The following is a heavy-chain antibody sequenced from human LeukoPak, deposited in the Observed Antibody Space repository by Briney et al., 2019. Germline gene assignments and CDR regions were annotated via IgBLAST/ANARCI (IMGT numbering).Heavy chain of an antibody. CDR2: IYYSGST. CDR3: SRENGAFSPFGY. V-gene: IGHV4-39*07. D-gene: IGHD2-8*01. Sequence: KPSETPSLPCTVSGGPNSSSTYYWGWIRQPPGKGLEWIGSIYYSGSTYYNPSLKSRVTMALDKSKNHLSLNLTSVTAADTAVYYCSRENGAFSPFGYWGQGTLVTVPS. CDR1: GGPNSSSTYY. J-gene: IGHJ4*02.